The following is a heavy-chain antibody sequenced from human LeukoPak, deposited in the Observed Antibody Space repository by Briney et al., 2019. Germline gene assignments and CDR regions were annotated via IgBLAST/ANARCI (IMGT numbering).Heavy chain of an antibody. J-gene: IGHJ4*02. Sequence: GGSLRLSCAASGFTFSSYSMNWVRQAPGKGLEWVSSISSSSSYIYYADSVKGRFTISRDNSKNTLYLQMNSLRAEDTAVYYCAKAQYGGNVWGSGSYLSYWGQGTLVTVSS. CDR3: AKAQYGGNVWGSGSYLSY. V-gene: IGHV3-21*04. D-gene: IGHD3-16*01. CDR1: GFTFSSYS. CDR2: ISSSSSYI.